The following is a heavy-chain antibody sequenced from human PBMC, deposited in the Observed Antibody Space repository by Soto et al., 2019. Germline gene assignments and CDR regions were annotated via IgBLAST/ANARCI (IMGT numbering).Heavy chain of an antibody. CDR2: ISYDGSNK. D-gene: IGHD3-10*01. Sequence: GGSLRLSCAASGFTFSSYGMHWVRQAPGKGLEWVAVISYDGSNKYYADSVKGRFTISRDNSKNTLYLQMNSLRAEDTAVYYCAKVVTMVRGVIINNDAFDIWGQGTMVTVSS. V-gene: IGHV3-30*18. J-gene: IGHJ3*02. CDR3: AKVVTMVRGVIINNDAFDI. CDR1: GFTFSSYG.